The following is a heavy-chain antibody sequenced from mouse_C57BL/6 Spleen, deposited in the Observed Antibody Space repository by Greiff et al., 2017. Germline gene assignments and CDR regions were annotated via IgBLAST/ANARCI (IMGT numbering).Heavy chain of an antibody. J-gene: IGHJ4*01. CDR1: GYSITSGYY. CDR2: ISYDGSN. Sequence: EVKLLESGPGLVKPSQSLSLTCSVTGYSITSGYYWNWIRQFPGNKLEWMGYISYDGSNNYNPSLKNRISITRDTSKNQFFLKLNSVTTEDTATYYCARPYDYDSYAMDYWGQGTSVTVSS. D-gene: IGHD2-4*01. CDR3: ARPYDYDSYAMDY. V-gene: IGHV3-6*01.